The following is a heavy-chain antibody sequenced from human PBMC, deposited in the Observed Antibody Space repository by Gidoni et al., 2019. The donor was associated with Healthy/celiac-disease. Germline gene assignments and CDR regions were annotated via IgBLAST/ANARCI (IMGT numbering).Heavy chain of an antibody. CDR1: GFTFSSYE. J-gene: IGHJ3*02. Sequence: EVQLVESGGGLVQPGGSLRLSCAASGFTFSSYEMNWVRQAPGKGLEWVSYISSSGSTIYYADSVKGRFTISRDNAKNSLYLQMNSLRAEDTAVYYCARDVAVGGYCSGGSCYQRSKSTAFDIWGQGTMVTVSS. CDR2: ISSSGSTI. V-gene: IGHV3-48*03. CDR3: ARDVAVGGYCSGGSCYQRSKSTAFDI. D-gene: IGHD2-15*01.